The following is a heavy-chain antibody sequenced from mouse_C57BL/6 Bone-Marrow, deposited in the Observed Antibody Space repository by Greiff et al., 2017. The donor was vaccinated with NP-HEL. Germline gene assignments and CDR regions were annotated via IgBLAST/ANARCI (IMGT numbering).Heavy chain of an antibody. J-gene: IGHJ2*01. CDR1: GFNIKDDY. Sequence: EVQLQQSGAELVRPGASVKLSCTASGFNIKDDYMHWVKQRPEQGLEWIGWIDPENGDTEYASKFQGKATITVDTSSNTAYLQLSSLTSEDTAVYYCTTGYGYDNWGQGTTLTVSS. V-gene: IGHV14-4*01. CDR3: TTGYGYDN. CDR2: IDPENGDT. D-gene: IGHD2-2*01.